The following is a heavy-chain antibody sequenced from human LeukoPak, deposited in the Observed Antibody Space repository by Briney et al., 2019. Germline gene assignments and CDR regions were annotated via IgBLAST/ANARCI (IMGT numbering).Heavy chain of an antibody. CDR3: ASLEYSRPYYFDY. D-gene: IGHD6-6*01. J-gene: IGHJ4*02. Sequence: SETLSLTCTVSGGSISSYYWSWIRQPPGKGLEWIGSIYYSGSTYYNPSLKSRVTISVDTSKNQFSLKLSSVAAADTAVYYCASLEYSRPYYFDYWGQGTLVTVSS. CDR1: GGSISSYY. V-gene: IGHV4-59*05. CDR2: IYYSGST.